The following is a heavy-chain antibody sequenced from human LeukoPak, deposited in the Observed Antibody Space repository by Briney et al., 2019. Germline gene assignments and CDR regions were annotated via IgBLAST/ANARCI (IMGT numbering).Heavy chain of an antibody. CDR1: GGSVSSANNY. CDR3: ASSQYPIAAADNWFAP. CDR2: IYFSGTT. J-gene: IGHJ5*02. Sequence: SETLSLTCTVSGGSVSSANNYWGWIRRTPGKGLEWIGTIYFSGTTYYNPSLKSRVTMSVDTSKNQFSLRLGSVTAADTAVYYCASSQYPIAAADNWFAPWGQGSLVTVSS. D-gene: IGHD6-13*01. V-gene: IGHV4-39*01.